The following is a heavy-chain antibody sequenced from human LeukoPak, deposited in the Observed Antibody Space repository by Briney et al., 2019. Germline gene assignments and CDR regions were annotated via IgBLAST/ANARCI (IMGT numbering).Heavy chain of an antibody. V-gene: IGHV3-21*01. CDR1: GFILGDYN. CDR3: ARDLSATARAYDY. J-gene: IGHJ4*02. D-gene: IGHD1-26*01. Sequence: GGSLRLSCAASGFILGDYNMNWVRQAPGKGLEWVSFITISGTYITYADSVKGRFTVSRDNDMNSLYLQMNSLSAEDTAVYYCARDLSATARAYDYWGQGTLVTVSS. CDR2: ITISGTYI.